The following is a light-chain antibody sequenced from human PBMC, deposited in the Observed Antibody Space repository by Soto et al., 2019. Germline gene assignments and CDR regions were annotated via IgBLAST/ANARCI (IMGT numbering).Light chain of an antibody. V-gene: IGLV1-51*01. CDR3: GAWDDRLTAYA. Sequence: QSVLTQPPSLSAAPGQEVTISCSGSGSNVGYNSVSWYQQLPGTAPKLVIYDDYKRPSGIPARFSGYKSGTSASPGITGLQTGDEADYYCGAWDDRLTAYAFGSGTKLTVL. CDR1: GSNVGYNS. J-gene: IGLJ1*01. CDR2: DDY.